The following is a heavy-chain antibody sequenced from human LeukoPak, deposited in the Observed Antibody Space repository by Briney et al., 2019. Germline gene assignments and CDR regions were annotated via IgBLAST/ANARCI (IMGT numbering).Heavy chain of an antibody. Sequence: SETLSLTCAGYGGSFSGYYWSWIRQPPGKGLEWIGEINHSGSTNYNPSLKSRVTISVDTSKNQFSLNLSSVTAADTAVYYCARGPPGKENAFDIWGQGTMVTVSS. CDR1: GGSFSGYY. CDR3: ARGPPGKENAFDI. CDR2: INHSGST. V-gene: IGHV4-34*01. D-gene: IGHD2-2*01. J-gene: IGHJ3*02.